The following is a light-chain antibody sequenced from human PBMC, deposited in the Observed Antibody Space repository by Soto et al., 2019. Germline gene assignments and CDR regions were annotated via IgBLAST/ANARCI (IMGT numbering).Light chain of an antibody. Sequence: QSALTQPPSVSGAPGQRVTISCTGSSANIGAAYNVDWYQQLPGTAPKLLIYCNNNRPSGVPARFSDSKSSTSASLAIAGLPAEDEGDYYCQSYYSSLSGYVFGTGTKVTVL. CDR2: CNN. V-gene: IGLV1-40*01. CDR3: QSYYSSLSGYV. J-gene: IGLJ1*01. CDR1: SANIGAAYN.